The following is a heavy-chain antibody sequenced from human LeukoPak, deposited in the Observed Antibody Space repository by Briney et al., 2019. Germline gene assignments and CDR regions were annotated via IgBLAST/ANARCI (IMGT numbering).Heavy chain of an antibody. CDR2: ISGSGSMT. CDR3: AKTGDYFDSTDYYRPDAFDI. V-gene: IGHV3-23*01. J-gene: IGHJ3*02. CDR1: GITFRIYA. Sequence: PGGSLRLSCAGSGITFRIYAMTWVRQAPGKGLEWVSAISGSGSMTYYADSVKGRFTISRDKSNNTLYLQMNGLRAEDTALYYCAKTGDYFDSTDYYRPDAFDIWGQGTMVTVSS. D-gene: IGHD3-22*01.